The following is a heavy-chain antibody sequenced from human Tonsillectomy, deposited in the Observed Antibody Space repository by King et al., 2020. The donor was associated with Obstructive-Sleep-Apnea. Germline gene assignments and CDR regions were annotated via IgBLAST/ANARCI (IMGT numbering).Heavy chain of an antibody. J-gene: IGHJ4*02. CDR3: AKVPATFYCSRTSCYGGIDY. CDR2: ISYDGSNE. Sequence: QLVESGGGVVQPGRSLRLSCAASGFTLSGYGMHWVRQAPGRGLEWVAVISYDGSNEYYADSVKGRFTISRDNSKSTLYLQMNSLRAEDTAGYYCAKVPATFYCSRTSCYGGIDYWGQGTLVTVSS. D-gene: IGHD2-2*01. V-gene: IGHV3-30*18. CDR1: GFTLSGYG.